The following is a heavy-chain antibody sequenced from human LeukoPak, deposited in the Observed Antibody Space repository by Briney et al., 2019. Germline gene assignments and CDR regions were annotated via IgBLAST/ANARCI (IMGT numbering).Heavy chain of an antibody. CDR1: GFTFSDYY. Sequence: GGSPRLSCAASGFTFSDYYMSWIRQAPGKRLEWVSYISNSGTIIEYVDSVKGRFTISRDNSKNTLYLQMNSLSAEDTAVYYCAKRGNPAVGHHYLDVWGKGTTVSVSS. D-gene: IGHD2-2*01. CDR2: ISNSGTII. CDR3: AKRGNPAVGHHYLDV. J-gene: IGHJ6*03. V-gene: IGHV3-11*01.